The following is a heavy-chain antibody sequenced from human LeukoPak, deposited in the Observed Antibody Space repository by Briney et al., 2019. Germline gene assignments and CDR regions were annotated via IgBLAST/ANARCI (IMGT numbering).Heavy chain of an antibody. V-gene: IGHV4-59*01. CDR2: IYYSGST. D-gene: IGHD4-23*01. J-gene: IGHJ6*02. CDR1: GGSISSYY. CDR3: ARDGGQMRYGMDV. Sequence: PSETLSLTCTVSGGSISSYYWSWIRQPPGKGLEWIGYIYYSGSTNYNPSLKSRVTISVDTSENQFSLKLSSVTAADTAVYYCARDGGQMRYGMDVWGQGTTVTVSS.